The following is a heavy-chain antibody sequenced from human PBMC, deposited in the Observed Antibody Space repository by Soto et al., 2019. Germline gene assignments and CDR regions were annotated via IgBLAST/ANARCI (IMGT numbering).Heavy chain of an antibody. V-gene: IGHV1-2*02. CDR1: GYTFTGYY. J-gene: IGHJ4*02. D-gene: IGHD1-26*01. CDR3: ARGSPRMGALPTY. Sequence: ASVKVSCKASGYTFTGYYIHWVRQAPGQGLEWMGWINPKSGDTNYAQKFQGRVSMTRDTSITTAYMEVSRLKSDDTAVYYCARGSPRMGALPTYWVQGTLVTVSS. CDR2: INPKSGDT.